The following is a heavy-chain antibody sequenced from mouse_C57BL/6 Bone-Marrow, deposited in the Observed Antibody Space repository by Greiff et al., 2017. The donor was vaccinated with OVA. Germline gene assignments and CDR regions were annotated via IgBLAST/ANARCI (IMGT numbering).Heavy chain of an antibody. V-gene: IGHV1-39*01. D-gene: IGHD2-3*01. Sequence: VHVKQSGPELVKPGASVKLSCKASGYSFTDYNMNWVKQSHGKSLEWIGVINPNYGSTSYNQKFKGKATLTVDQSSSTAYMQLNSLTSEASAVYYCDSGDGYFSFSFAYWGQGTPVTVSA. CDR3: DSGDGYFSFSFAY. J-gene: IGHJ3*01. CDR1: GYSFTDYN. CDR2: INPNYGST.